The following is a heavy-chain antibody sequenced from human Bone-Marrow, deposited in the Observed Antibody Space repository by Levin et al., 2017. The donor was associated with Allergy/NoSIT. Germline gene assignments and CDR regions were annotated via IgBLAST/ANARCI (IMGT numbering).Heavy chain of an antibody. CDR2: IFWDDDK. CDR3: AHRWFEESLDY. Sequence: SGPTLVKPTQTLTLTCTFSGFSLSTSGVGVGWIRQPPGKALEWLALIFWDDDKRYSPSLRSRLTVTKDTSKNQVVLTLTNMDPVDTATYYCAHRWFEESLDYWGQGTLVTVSS. J-gene: IGHJ4*02. V-gene: IGHV2-5*02. D-gene: IGHD3-10*01. CDR1: GFSLSTSGVG.